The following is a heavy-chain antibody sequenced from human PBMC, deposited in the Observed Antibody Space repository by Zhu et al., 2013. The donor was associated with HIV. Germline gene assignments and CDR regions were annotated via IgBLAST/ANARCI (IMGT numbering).Heavy chain of an antibody. CDR2: ISAYNGNT. Sequence: QVQLVQSGAEVKKPGASVKVSCKASGYTFTSYGISWVRQAPGQGLEWMGWISAYNGNTNYAQKLQGRVTMTTDTSTSTAYMELRSLRSDDTAVYYCAREGAWDIVVVPAARTLYYYGMDVWGQGTTVTVSS. D-gene: IGHD2-2*01. CDR3: AREGAWDIVVVPAARTLYYYGMDV. V-gene: IGHV1-18*01. J-gene: IGHJ6*02. CDR1: GYTFTSYG.